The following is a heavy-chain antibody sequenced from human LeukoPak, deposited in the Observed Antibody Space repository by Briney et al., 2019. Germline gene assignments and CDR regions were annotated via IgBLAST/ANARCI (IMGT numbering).Heavy chain of an antibody. V-gene: IGHV4-34*01. Sequence: PSETLSLTCAVYGGSFSGYYWGWIRQPPGKGLEWIGEINHSGSTNYNPSLKSRVTISVDTSKNQFSLKLSSVTAADTAVYYCAREGLNMVREVIPKEAWGWFDPWGRGTLVTVSS. CDR3: AREGLNMVREVIPKEAWGWFDP. J-gene: IGHJ5*02. CDR2: INHSGST. D-gene: IGHD3-10*01. CDR1: GGSFSGYY.